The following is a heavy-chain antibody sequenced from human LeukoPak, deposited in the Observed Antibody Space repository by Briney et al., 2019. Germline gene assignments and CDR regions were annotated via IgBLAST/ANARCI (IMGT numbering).Heavy chain of an antibody. CDR3: SWVSGPFNHALDY. V-gene: IGHV3-15*01. CDR2: IKSKGGGGTA. J-gene: IGHJ4*02. D-gene: IGHD3-10*01. CDR1: GFPFIDAW. Sequence: PGGSLRLSCAASGFPFIDAWMTWVRQAPGKGLEWVGRIKSKGGGGTADYAAPVKGRFTISRDDSKNMIYLQMNSLKTEDTARYYCSWVSGPFNHALDYWGRGTLVTVSS.